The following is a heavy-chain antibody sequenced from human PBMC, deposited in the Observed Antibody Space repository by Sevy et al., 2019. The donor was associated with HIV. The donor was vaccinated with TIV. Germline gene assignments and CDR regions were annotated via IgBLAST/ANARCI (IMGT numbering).Heavy chain of an antibody. V-gene: IGHV3-21*01. CDR3: ARDPKHILTGQDAFDI. CDR2: ISSSSSYI. J-gene: IGHJ3*02. Sequence: GGSLRLSCAASGFTFSSYSMNWVRQAPGKGLEWVSSISSSSSYIYYADSVKGRFTISRDNAKNSLYLQMNSLRAEDTAVYYCARDPKHILTGQDAFDIWGQGTMVTVSS. CDR1: GFTFSSYS. D-gene: IGHD3-9*01.